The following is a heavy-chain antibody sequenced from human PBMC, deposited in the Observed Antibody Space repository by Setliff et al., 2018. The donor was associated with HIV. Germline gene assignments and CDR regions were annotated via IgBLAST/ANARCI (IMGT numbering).Heavy chain of an antibody. CDR2: IYYSGST. V-gene: IGHV4-39*02. CDR1: GGSISSSSYY. CDR3: AREDSSYHYFDY. Sequence: PSETLSLTCTVSGGSISSSSYYWGWIRQPPGKGLEWIGSIYYSGSTYYNPSLKSRVTISIDTSKNQFSLNLTSVTAADTAVYYCAREDSSYHYFDYWGQGMLVTVSS. D-gene: IGHD6-6*01. J-gene: IGHJ4*02.